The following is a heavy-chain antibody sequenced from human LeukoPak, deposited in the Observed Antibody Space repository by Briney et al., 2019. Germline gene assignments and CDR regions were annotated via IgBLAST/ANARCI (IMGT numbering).Heavy chain of an antibody. V-gene: IGHV5-51*01. CDR2: IYPGDSDT. CDR1: GYSFTSYW. J-gene: IGHJ3*02. D-gene: IGHD1-26*01. Sequence: GESLKISCKGSGYSFTSYWIGWVRQMPGKGLEWMGIIYPGDSDTRYSPSFQGQVTISADKSISTAYLQWSSLKASDTTMYYCATRIVGATDAFDIWGQGTMVTVSS. CDR3: ATRIVGATDAFDI.